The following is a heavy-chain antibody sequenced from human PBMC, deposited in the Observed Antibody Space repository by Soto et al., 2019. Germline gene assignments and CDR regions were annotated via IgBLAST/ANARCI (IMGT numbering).Heavy chain of an antibody. D-gene: IGHD6-13*01. V-gene: IGHV3-21*01. J-gene: IGHJ4*02. CDR3: ARDQAAAGSGDYYFDY. CDR2: ISSSSSYI. CDR1: GFTFSSYS. Sequence: GGSLRLSCAASGFTFSSYSMNWVRQAPGKGLEWVSSISSSSSYIYYADSVKGRFTISRDNAKNSLYLQMNSLRAEDTAVYYCARDQAAAGSGDYYFDYWGQGTLVTVSS.